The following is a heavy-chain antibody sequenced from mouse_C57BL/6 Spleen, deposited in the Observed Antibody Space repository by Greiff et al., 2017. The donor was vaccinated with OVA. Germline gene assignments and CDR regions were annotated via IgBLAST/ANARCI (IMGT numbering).Heavy chain of an antibody. CDR2: IRLKSDNYAT. J-gene: IGHJ2*01. V-gene: IGHV6-3*01. CDR3: TAYYSNFYYFDY. D-gene: IGHD2-5*01. Sequence: DVQLQESGGGLVQPGGSMKLSCVASGFTFSNYWMNWVRQSPEKGLEWVAQIRLKSDNYATHYAESVKGRFTISRDDSKSSVYLQMNNLRAEDTGIYYCTAYYSNFYYFDYWGQGTTLTVSS. CDR1: GFTFSNYW.